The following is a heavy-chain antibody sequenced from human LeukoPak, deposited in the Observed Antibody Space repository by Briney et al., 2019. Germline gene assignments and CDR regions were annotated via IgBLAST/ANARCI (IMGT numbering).Heavy chain of an antibody. CDR1: GGSISSGGYY. V-gene: IGHV4-30-2*01. Sequence: PQTLSLTCTVSGGSISSGGYYWSWIRQPPGKGLEWIGYIYHSGSTYYNPSLKSRVTISVDRSKNQFSLKLSSVTAADTAVYYCARDSDVVVPAATHAPAFDIWGQGTMVTVSS. D-gene: IGHD2-2*01. CDR3: ARDSDVVVPAATHAPAFDI. CDR2: IYHSGST. J-gene: IGHJ3*02.